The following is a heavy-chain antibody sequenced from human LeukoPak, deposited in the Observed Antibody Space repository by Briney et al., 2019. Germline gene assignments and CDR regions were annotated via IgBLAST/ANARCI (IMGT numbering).Heavy chain of an antibody. J-gene: IGHJ4*02. V-gene: IGHV1-69*01. D-gene: IGHD1-26*01. CDR3: ARVKWELRTAFDY. CDR1: GGTFSSYA. CDR2: IIPIFGTA. Sequence: ASVKVSCKASGGTFSSYAISWVRQAPGQGLEWMGGIIPIFGTANYAQKFQGRVTITADESTSTAYMELSSLRSEDTAVYYCARVKWELRTAFDYWGQGTLVTVSS.